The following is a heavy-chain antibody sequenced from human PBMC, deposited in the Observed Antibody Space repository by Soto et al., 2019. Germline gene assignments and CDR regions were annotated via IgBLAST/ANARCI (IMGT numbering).Heavy chain of an antibody. J-gene: IGHJ5*02. V-gene: IGHV4-31*03. Sequence: SETLSLTCSVSSDSTSSGCYFWSWIRQFPGKGLEWIGYVYSTGDNHYNPSLKNRLTISLDTTKNRFSMNLRCVRSADTEFYYGARVRPYVDGHQEWIEPWGPRILVAVSS. CDR3: ARVRPYVDGHQEWIEP. CDR2: VYSTGDN. D-gene: IGHD2-21*01. CDR1: SDSTSSGCYF.